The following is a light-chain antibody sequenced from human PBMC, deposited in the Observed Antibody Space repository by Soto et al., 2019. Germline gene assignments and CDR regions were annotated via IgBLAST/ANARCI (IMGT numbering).Light chain of an antibody. Sequence: DIPMTQSPSTLSASVGDRVTITCRASQSISSWLAWYQQKPGKAPKLLIYDASSLESGVPSRFSGSGSGTEFTLTISSRQPDDFATYYCQQYNSYSPGYTFGQGTKLEIK. CDR1: QSISSW. CDR3: QQYNSYSPGYT. CDR2: DAS. J-gene: IGKJ2*01. V-gene: IGKV1-5*01.